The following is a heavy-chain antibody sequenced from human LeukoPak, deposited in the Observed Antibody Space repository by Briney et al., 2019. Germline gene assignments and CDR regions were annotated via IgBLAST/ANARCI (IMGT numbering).Heavy chain of an antibody. V-gene: IGHV4-59*12. D-gene: IGHD2/OR15-2a*01. CDR2: VFYTGST. CDR1: GDSIRSYY. J-gene: IGHJ4*02. CDR3: ARGGNPPDY. Sequence: SETLSLTCTVSGDSIRSYYWSWIRQPPGKGLEWIGYVFYTGSTDYNPSLKSRLSISADTSKNQLSLKLSSVTAADTAVHYCARGGNPPDYWGQGTLVTVSS.